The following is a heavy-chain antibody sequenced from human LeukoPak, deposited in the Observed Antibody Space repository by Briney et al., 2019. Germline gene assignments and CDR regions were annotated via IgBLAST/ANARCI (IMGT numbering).Heavy chain of an antibody. D-gene: IGHD3-10*01. CDR2: ISSSSSTI. CDR1: GFTFSSYS. Sequence: GGSLRLSCAASGFTFSSYSMNWVRQAPGKGLEWVSYISSSSSTIYYADSVKGRFTISRDNAKNSLYLQMNSLRAEDTAVYYCARDASRITMVRGGDNWFDPWGQGTLVTVSS. V-gene: IGHV3-48*01. J-gene: IGHJ5*02. CDR3: ARDASRITMVRGGDNWFDP.